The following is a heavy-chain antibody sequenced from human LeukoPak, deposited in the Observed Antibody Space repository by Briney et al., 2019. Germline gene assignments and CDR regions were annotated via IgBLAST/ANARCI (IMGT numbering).Heavy chain of an antibody. CDR2: IKQDGSKR. Sequence: GGSLRLSCVASGFPFSSYWMTWVRQAPGKGLEWVANIKQDGSKRSYVDSVKGRFTISRDNARNSLYLQMNSLRAEDTAIYYCTRVGYIDEGIDYWGQGTLVTVSS. V-gene: IGHV3-7*04. CDR3: TRVGYIDEGIDY. CDR1: GFPFSSYW. J-gene: IGHJ4*02. D-gene: IGHD5-24*01.